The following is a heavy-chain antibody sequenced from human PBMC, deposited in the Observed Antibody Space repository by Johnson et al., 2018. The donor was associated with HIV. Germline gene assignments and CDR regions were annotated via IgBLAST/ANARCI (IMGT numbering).Heavy chain of an antibody. J-gene: IGHJ3*02. CDR2: LSGRGVST. V-gene: IGHV3-23*04. CDR1: GFIFSGYA. D-gene: IGHD6-13*01. Sequence: VQLVESGGGLVQPGGSLRLSCAASGFIFSGYAMNWVRQALGKGLEWVSALSGRGVSTYYADSVKGRFTISRDNSKNTLYLQMGSLRAEDMAVYYCARTPSWYYTFDIWGQGTMVTVSS. CDR3: ARTPSWYYTFDI.